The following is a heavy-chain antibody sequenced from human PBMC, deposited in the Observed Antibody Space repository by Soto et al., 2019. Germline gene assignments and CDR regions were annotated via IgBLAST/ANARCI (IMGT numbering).Heavy chain of an antibody. J-gene: IGHJ5*02. CDR2: ISAYNGNT. D-gene: IGHD2-15*01. CDR1: GYTFTSYG. Sequence: QVQLVQSGAEVKKPGASVKVSCKASGYTFTSYGISWVRQAPGQGLEWMGWISAYNGNTNYAQKLQGRVTITTDPSTSTAYMELRSLRSDDTAVYYWARTVVVVASTPWWFDPWGQGTLVTVSS. CDR3: ARTVVVVASTPWWFDP. V-gene: IGHV1-18*01.